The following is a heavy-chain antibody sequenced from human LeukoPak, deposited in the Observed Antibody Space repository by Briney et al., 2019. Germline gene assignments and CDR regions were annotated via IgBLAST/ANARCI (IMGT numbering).Heavy chain of an antibody. CDR1: GDSISGYY. J-gene: IGHJ4*02. V-gene: IGHV4-4*07. Sequence: SETLSLTCAVSGDSISGYYWSWIRQPAEKGLEWIARMSGSGSTNYNPSLKSRVTLSVDMSKNQFSLNLNSVTAADTAVYYCARDRTYYDSTGYYYDFWGQGTLVTVSS. D-gene: IGHD3-22*01. CDR2: MSGSGST. CDR3: ARDRTYYDSTGYYYDF.